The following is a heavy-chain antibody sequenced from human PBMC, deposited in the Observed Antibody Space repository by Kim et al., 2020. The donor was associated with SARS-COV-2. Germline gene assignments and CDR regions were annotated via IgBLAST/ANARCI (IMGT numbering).Heavy chain of an antibody. V-gene: IGHV3-15*01. CDR1: GFTFSNAW. J-gene: IGHJ3*02. D-gene: IGHD1-26*01. CDR2: IKSKTDGGTT. CDR3: TTVGGSYYEDDAFDI. Sequence: GGSLRLSCAASGFTFSNAWMSWVRQAPGKGLEWVGRIKSKTDGGTTDYAAPVKGRFTISRDDSKNTLYLQMNSLKTEDTAVYYCTTVGGSYYEDDAFDIWGQGTMVTVSS.